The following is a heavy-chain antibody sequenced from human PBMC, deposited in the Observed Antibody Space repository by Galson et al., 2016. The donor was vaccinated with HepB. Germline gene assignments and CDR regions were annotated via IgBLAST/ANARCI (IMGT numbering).Heavy chain of an antibody. V-gene: IGHV3-30*03. J-gene: IGHJ4*02. Sequence: SLRLSCAVSGFTFSGFDMHRVRQAPGKGPEWVARISFDGRKQDYTSSVKGRFTISRENSGNTLYLQMHNLRAEDTAVYFCARDYSYGTTWPFFDKSGQGTLVTVSS. CDR2: ISFDGRKQ. D-gene: IGHD1-14*01. CDR3: ARDYSYGTTWPFFDK. CDR1: GFTFSGFD.